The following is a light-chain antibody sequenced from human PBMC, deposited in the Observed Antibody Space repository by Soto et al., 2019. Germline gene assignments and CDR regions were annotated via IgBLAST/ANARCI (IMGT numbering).Light chain of an antibody. Sequence: DIVMTQSPDSLAVYLGERATINCRSSQSVFSSSKNKNFLAWYQQKSGQPPRLLIYWASTRESGVPDRFSGSGSGTDFTLTISSQQAEDVAVYYCQHYYDLPWTFGQGTRVEIK. V-gene: IGKV4-1*01. CDR1: QSVFSSSKNKNF. CDR3: QHYYDLPWT. CDR2: WAS. J-gene: IGKJ1*01.